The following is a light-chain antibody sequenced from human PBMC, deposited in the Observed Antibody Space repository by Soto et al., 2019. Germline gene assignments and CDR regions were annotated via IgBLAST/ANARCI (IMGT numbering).Light chain of an antibody. Sequence: VVLTQSPGTLSLSPGEGATLSCRASQSSNYLAWYQQRPGQPPRLLIYGASSRATGIPDRFSGSGSGTDFTLTISRLEPEDFAVYFCQQYGRTPLTFGGGTKVDIK. CDR1: QSSNY. CDR3: QQYGRTPLT. CDR2: GAS. V-gene: IGKV3-20*01. J-gene: IGKJ4*01.